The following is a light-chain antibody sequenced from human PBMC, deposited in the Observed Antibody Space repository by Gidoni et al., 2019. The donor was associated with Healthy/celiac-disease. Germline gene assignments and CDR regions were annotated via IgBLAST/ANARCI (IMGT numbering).Light chain of an antibody. J-gene: IGLJ1*01. CDR1: SSNIGAGYD. V-gene: IGLV1-40*01. CDR3: QSYDSSLSGYV. CDR2: GNS. Sequence: QSVLTQPPPVPAAPGQRVTISCTGSSSNIGAGYDVHWYQQLPGTAPKLLIYGNSNRPSGVPDRFSGSKSGTSASLAITGLQAEDEADYYCQSYDSSLSGYVFGTGTKVTVL.